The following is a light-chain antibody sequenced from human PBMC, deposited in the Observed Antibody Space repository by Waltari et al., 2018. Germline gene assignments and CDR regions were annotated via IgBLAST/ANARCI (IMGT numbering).Light chain of an antibody. CDR1: QSVVFSSNNKNY. V-gene: IGKV4-1*01. Sequence: DIVLTQSPDSLAVSLGERATINCKSSQSVVFSSNNKNYLAWYQQKPGQPPKLLITWASTRESVVPDRFSGSGSETDFTLTISSLQAEDVAVYYCQQCYTFPYTFGQGIKLEIK. CDR3: QQCYTFPYT. J-gene: IGKJ2*01. CDR2: WAS.